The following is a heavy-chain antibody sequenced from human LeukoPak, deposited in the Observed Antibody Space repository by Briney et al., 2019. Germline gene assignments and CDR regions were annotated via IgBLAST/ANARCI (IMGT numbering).Heavy chain of an antibody. Sequence: GGSLRLSCSVSGFTFSTYVMHWVRQAPGKGLEYVSAISSNGDNTYYADSVKGRFTISRDNSKDTLYLQMSSLRADDTAVYYCVRGRGYWGQGTLVTVSS. CDR2: ISSNGDNT. J-gene: IGHJ4*02. V-gene: IGHV3-64D*06. CDR1: GFTFSTYV. CDR3: VRGRGY.